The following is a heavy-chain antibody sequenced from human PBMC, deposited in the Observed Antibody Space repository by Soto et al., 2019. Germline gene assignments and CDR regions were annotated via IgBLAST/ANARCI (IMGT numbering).Heavy chain of an antibody. J-gene: IGHJ5*02. CDR3: ARDRCGTNGVCYLNWFDP. CDR1: GGTYSSYA. D-gene: IGHD2-8*01. Sequence: SVKVACKGSGGTYSSYAISWVLQAPGQGLEWMGGIIPIFGTANYAQKFQGRVTITADESTSTAYMELSSLRSEDTAVYYCARDRCGTNGVCYLNWFDPWGQGTLVTVYS. V-gene: IGHV1-69*13. CDR2: IIPIFGTA.